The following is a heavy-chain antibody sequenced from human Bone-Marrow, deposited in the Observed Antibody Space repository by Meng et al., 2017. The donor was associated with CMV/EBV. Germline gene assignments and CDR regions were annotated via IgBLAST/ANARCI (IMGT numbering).Heavy chain of an antibody. CDR3: ARDDRGRYYSYYYGMDV. D-gene: IGHD1-26*01. V-gene: IGHV3-7*01. CDR2: IKEDGSQK. J-gene: IGHJ6*02. CDR1: RFTFSTYW. Sequence: GESLKISCAASRFTFSTYWMHWVRQAPGKGLEWVATIKEDGSQKYYVDSVKGRFTNSRDNAKNSLYLQMNSLRAEDTAVYYCARDDRGRYYSYYYGMDVWGQGTTVTVSS.